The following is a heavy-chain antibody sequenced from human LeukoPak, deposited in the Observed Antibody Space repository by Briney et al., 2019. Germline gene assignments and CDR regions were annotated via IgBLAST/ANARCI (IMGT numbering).Heavy chain of an antibody. V-gene: IGHV5-51*01. CDR1: GHRFTNHW. J-gene: IGHJ5*02. CDR3: ARRPYSGSPNWFDP. Sequence: GESLKISCEVSGHRFTNHWIGWVRQMPGKGLEWMGIINLGDSDTKYSPSFQGLVTISLDKSISTAYLQWRSLKASDTAMYYCARRPYSGSPNWFDPWGQGTLVTVSS. D-gene: IGHD1-26*01. CDR2: INLGDSDT.